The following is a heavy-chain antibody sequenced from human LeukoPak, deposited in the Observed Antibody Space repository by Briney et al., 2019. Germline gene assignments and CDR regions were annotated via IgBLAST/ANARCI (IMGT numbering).Heavy chain of an antibody. Sequence: ASGKVACKASGYTFTSYYMHWVRQAPGQGLEWMGIINPSGGSTSYAQKFQGRVTMTRDTSTSTVYMELSSLRSEDTAVYYCARGLIMTTVTTGFDYWGQGTLVTVSS. J-gene: IGHJ4*02. CDR3: ARGLIMTTVTTGFDY. D-gene: IGHD4-17*01. CDR1: GYTFTSYY. CDR2: INPSGGST. V-gene: IGHV1-46*01.